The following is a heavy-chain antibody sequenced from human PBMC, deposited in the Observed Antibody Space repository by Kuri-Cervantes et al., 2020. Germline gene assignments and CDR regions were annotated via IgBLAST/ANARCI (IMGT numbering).Heavy chain of an antibody. J-gene: IGHJ5*02. Sequence: SETLSLTCTVSGGSISSYYWSWIRQPAGKGLEWIGRIYTSGSTNYNPSLKSRVTMSVDTSKNQFSLKLSSVTAADTAVYYCARESPYCSSTSCHPGWFDPWGQGTLVTVSS. D-gene: IGHD2-2*01. V-gene: IGHV4-4*07. CDR2: IYTSGST. CDR1: GGSISSYY. CDR3: ARESPYCSSTSCHPGWFDP.